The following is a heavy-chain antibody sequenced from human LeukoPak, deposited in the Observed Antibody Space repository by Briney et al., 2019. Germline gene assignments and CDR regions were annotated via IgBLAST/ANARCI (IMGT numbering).Heavy chain of an antibody. J-gene: IGHJ4*02. Sequence: SETLSLTCAVYGGSFSGYYWSWIRQPPGKGLEWIGEINHSGSTNYNPSLKSRVTISVDTSKNQFSLKLSSVTAADTAVYYCARSSRYSGYDYFLGVWGQGTLVTVSS. D-gene: IGHD5-12*01. V-gene: IGHV4-34*01. CDR2: INHSGST. CDR3: ARSSRYSGYDYFLGV. CDR1: GGSFSGYY.